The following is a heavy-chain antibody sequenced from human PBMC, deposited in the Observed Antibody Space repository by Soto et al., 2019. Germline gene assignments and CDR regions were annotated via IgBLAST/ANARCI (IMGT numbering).Heavy chain of an antibody. V-gene: IGHV4-59*12. CDR1: GGSISSYY. CDR2: IYYSGST. D-gene: IGHD2-2*01. CDR3: ARIVVVPAAMTGWFDP. Sequence: PSETLSLTCTVSGGSISSYYWSWIRQPPGKGLEWIGYIYYSGSTNYNPSLKSRVTISVDTSKNQFSLKLSSVTAADTAVYYCARIVVVPAAMTGWFDPWGQGTLVTVSS. J-gene: IGHJ5*02.